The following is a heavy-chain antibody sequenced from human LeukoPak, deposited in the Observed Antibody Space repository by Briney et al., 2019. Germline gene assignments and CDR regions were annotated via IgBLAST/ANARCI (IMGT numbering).Heavy chain of an antibody. CDR2: INGDGIST. V-gene: IGHV3-74*01. J-gene: IGHJ4*02. CDR3: ARDVGNFDY. Sequence: GGSLTLSCGASGFSFSNYWIHWVRQAPGKGLVWVSRINGDGISTGYADSVKGRFTVSRDNVTKTLYQQINSLRAEDTAVYYWARDVGNFDYWGQGTLVTVSS. CDR1: GFSFSNYW.